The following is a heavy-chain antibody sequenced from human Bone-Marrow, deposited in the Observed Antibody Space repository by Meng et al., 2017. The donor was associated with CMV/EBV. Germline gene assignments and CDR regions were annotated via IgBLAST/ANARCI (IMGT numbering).Heavy chain of an antibody. CDR2: ISYDGSNK. V-gene: IGHV3-30*04. J-gene: IGHJ3*02. CDR1: GFTFSSYA. CDR3: ARGRPQDIVLMVYASPNDAFDI. D-gene: IGHD2-8*01. Sequence: GESLKISCAASGFTFSSYAMHWVRQAPGKGLEWVAVISYDGSNKYYADSVKGRFTISRDNSKNTLYLQMNSLRAEDTAVYYCARGRPQDIVLMVYASPNDAFDIWGQGTMVTVSS.